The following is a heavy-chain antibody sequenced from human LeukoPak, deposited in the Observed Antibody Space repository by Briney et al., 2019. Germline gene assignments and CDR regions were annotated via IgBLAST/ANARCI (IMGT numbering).Heavy chain of an antibody. CDR3: ARYSSGPAAPPPNLHYYYYYMDV. CDR2: INHSGST. J-gene: IGHJ6*03. CDR1: GGSFSGYY. V-gene: IGHV4-34*01. D-gene: IGHD2-2*01. Sequence: SETLSLTCAVYGGSFSGYYWSWIRQPPGKELEWIGEINHSGSTNYNPSLKSRVTISVDTSKNQSSLKLSSVTAADTAVYYCARYSSGPAAPPPNLHYYYYYMDVWGKGTTVTVSS.